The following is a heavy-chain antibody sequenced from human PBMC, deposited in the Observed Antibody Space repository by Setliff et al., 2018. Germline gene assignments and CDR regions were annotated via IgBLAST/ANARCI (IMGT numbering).Heavy chain of an antibody. CDR3: ARDGDILTTYYIYYYYMDV. Sequence: ASVKVSCKTSGYIFTNYYIHWVRQAPGQGLEWMGWINANTGGTREVQKFQGRVTMTRDTSTNTVYLEVSSLRSEDTAVYFCARDGDILTTYYIYYYYMDVWGKGTTVTVSS. J-gene: IGHJ6*03. CDR2: INANTGGT. CDR1: GYIFTNYY. D-gene: IGHD3-9*01. V-gene: IGHV1-2*02.